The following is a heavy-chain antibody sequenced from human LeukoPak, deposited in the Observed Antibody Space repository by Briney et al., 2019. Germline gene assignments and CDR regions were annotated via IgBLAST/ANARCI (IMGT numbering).Heavy chain of an antibody. D-gene: IGHD3-16*01. CDR3: ARSAFRGDGIFDY. CDR1: GGTFISYA. V-gene: IGHV1-69*13. Sequence: ASVKVSCKASGGTFISYAISWVRQAPGQGLEWMGGIIPIFGTANYAQKFQGRVTITADESTSTAYMELSSLRSEDTAVYYCARSAFRGDGIFDYWGQGTLVTVSS. J-gene: IGHJ4*02. CDR2: IIPIFGTA.